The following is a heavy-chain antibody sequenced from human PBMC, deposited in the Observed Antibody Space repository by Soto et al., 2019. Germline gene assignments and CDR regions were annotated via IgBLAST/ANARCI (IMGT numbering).Heavy chain of an antibody. J-gene: IGHJ5*02. D-gene: IGHD6-6*01. CDR2: IIPIFGTA. CDR1: VGTFSSYA. CDR3: AGYPWSIETRSPGWVWFKP. V-gene: IGHV1-69*12. Sequence: QVQLVQSGAEVNKPGSSVKVSCKASVGTFSSYAISWVRQAAGQGLEWMGGIIPIFGTANYAQKFQGRVTITADESTSTVYMELSCLRSDDTAVYYCAGYPWSIETRSPGWVWFKPRGQGTMVTVAA.